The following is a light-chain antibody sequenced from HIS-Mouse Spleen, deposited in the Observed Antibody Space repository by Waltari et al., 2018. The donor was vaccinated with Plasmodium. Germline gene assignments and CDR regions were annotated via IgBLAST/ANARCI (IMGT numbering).Light chain of an antibody. CDR3: QSYDSSRV. CDR2: EDN. J-gene: IGLJ3*02. V-gene: IGLV6-57*04. CDR1: SGRIPRNY. Sequence: NFMLTQPHSVSESPGKTVTISCTRSSGRIPRNYVQWYQQRPGSAPTTVIYEDNQRPSGVPDRFSGSIDSSSNSASLTISGLKTEDEADYYCQSYDSSRVFGGGTKLTVL.